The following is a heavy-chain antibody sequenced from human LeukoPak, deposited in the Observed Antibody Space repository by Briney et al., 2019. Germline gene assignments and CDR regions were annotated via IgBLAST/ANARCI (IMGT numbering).Heavy chain of an antibody. D-gene: IGHD1-14*01. CDR2: IYQSGST. V-gene: IGHV4-38-2*02. CDR1: DYSISSDYY. CDR3: ARAMGPDRPFDY. J-gene: IGHJ4*02. Sequence: SETLSLTCTVSDYSISSDYYWGWIRQPPGKGLECIGSIYQSGSTYYNPSLKSRVTISVDTSKNQFSLRLNSVSAADTAVYYCARAMGPDRPFDYWGQGTLVTVSS.